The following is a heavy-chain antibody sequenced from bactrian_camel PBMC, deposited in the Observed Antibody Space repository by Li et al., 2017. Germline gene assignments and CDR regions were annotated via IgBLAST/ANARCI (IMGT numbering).Heavy chain of an antibody. V-gene: IGHV3S53*01. D-gene: IGHD2*01. Sequence: QVQLVESGGGSVQAGGSLKLSCVASGFISSVCGMGWYRQATGEEREWVSSISSDGTATYADSVKGRFTISQDNVKNTMHLQMSSQKTEDTAVYYCAARLRGRSASGPYFCPVESSYWGQGTQVTVS. CDR2: ISSDGTA. J-gene: IGHJ4*01. CDR3: AARLRGRSASGPYFCPVESSY. CDR1: GFISSVCG.